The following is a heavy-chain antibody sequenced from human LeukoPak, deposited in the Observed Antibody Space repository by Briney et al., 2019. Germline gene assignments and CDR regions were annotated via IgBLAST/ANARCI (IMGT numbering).Heavy chain of an antibody. CDR2: ISAYNGNT. Sequence: EASVKVSCKASGYSFASYSIAWVRQAPGQGLEWMGWISAYNGNTDYAQKLQGRVTMTTDTSTNTAYMELRSLRSDDTAVYYCARDGYYDYWGQGTLVTVSS. CDR3: ARDGYYDY. V-gene: IGHV1-18*04. J-gene: IGHJ4*02. CDR1: GYSFASYS.